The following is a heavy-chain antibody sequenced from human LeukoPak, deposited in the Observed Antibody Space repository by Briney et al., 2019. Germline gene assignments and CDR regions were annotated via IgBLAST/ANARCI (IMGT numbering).Heavy chain of an antibody. CDR3: ARFGSSWSGDNWFDP. Sequence: SETLSLTCTVSGGSISSGSYYWSWIRQPAGKGLEWIGRIYTSGSTNYNPSLKSRVTISVDTSKNQFSLKLSSVTAADTAVYYCARFGSSWSGDNWFDPWGQGTLVTVSS. V-gene: IGHV4-61*02. CDR1: GGSISSGSYY. CDR2: IYTSGST. J-gene: IGHJ5*02. D-gene: IGHD6-13*01.